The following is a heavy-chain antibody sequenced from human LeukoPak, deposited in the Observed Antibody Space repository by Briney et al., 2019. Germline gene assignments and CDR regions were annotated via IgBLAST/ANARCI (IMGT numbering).Heavy chain of an antibody. CDR2: IIPIFGTA. D-gene: IGHD3-22*01. J-gene: IGHJ5*02. Sequence: ASVKVSCKASGGTFSSYAISWVGQAPGQGLEWMGGIIPIFGTANYAQKFQGRVTITADESTSTAYMELSSLRSEDTAVYYCARVYYYDSSGSFPQLWFDPWGQGTLVTVSS. CDR1: GGTFSSYA. CDR3: ARVYYYDSSGSFPQLWFDP. V-gene: IGHV1-69*13.